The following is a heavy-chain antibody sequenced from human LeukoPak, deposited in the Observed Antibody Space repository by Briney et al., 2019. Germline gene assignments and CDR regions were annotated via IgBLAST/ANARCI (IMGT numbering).Heavy chain of an antibody. CDR1: GGSFSGYY. CDR3: ARGLEQWLFSFDY. J-gene: IGHJ4*02. V-gene: IGHV4-34*01. D-gene: IGHD6-19*01. Sequence: SETLSLTCAVYGGSFSGYYWSWIRQPPGKGLEWIGEINHSGSTNYNPSLKSRVTISVDTSKNQFSLKLSSVTAADTAVYYCARGLEQWLFSFDYWGQGTLVTVSS. CDR2: INHSGST.